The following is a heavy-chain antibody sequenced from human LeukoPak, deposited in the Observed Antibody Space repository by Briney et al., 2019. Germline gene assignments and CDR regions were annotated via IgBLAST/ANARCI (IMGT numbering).Heavy chain of an antibody. V-gene: IGHV3-21*01. J-gene: IGHJ4*02. CDR1: GFTFSSYS. CDR2: ISSSSSYI. CDR3: ARDLGYCSSTSCLPDY. D-gene: IGHD2-2*01. Sequence: GGSLRLSCAASGFTFSSYSMNWVRQAPGKGLEWVSSISSSSSYIYYADSVKGRFTISRDNAKNSLYLQMNSLRAEDTAVYYCARDLGYCSSTSCLPDYWGQGTLVTVSS.